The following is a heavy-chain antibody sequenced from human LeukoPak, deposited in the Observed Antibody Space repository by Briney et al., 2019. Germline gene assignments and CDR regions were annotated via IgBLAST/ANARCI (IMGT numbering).Heavy chain of an antibody. Sequence: ASVKVSCTASGYTFTSYYMHWVRQAPGQGLEWMGIINPSGGSTSYAQKFQGRVTMTRDTSTSTVYMELSSLRSEDTAVYYCARDYGSGSYEGYWFDPWGQGTLVTVSS. CDR2: INPSGGST. CDR1: GYTFTSYY. J-gene: IGHJ5*02. CDR3: ARDYGSGSYEGYWFDP. V-gene: IGHV1-46*01. D-gene: IGHD3-10*01.